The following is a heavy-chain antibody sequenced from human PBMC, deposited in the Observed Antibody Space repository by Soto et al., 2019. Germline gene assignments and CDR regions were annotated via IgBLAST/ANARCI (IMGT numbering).Heavy chain of an antibody. CDR1: GFTFSSYW. Sequence: GGSLRLSCAASGFTFSSYWMSWVRQAPGKGLEWVANIKQDGSEKYYVDSVKGRFTISRDNSKNTLHLQMNSLRAEDTAVYYCARWGSYYDILTSYSSIPTWGQGTLVT. CDR3: ARWGSYYDILTSYSSIPT. D-gene: IGHD3-9*01. V-gene: IGHV3-7*01. CDR2: IKQDGSEK. J-gene: IGHJ4*02.